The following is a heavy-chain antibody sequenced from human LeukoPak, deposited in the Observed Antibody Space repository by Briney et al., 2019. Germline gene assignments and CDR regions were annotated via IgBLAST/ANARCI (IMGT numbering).Heavy chain of an antibody. V-gene: IGHV3-21*01. Sequence: GGSLRLSCAASGFTFSSYSMNWVRQAPGEGLEWVSSISSSSSYIYCADSVKGRFTISRDNAKNSLYLQMNSLRAEDTAVYYCARAAGHYYFDYWGQGTLVTVSS. CDR1: GFTFSSYS. J-gene: IGHJ4*02. CDR3: ARAAGHYYFDY. CDR2: ISSSSSYI. D-gene: IGHD6-13*01.